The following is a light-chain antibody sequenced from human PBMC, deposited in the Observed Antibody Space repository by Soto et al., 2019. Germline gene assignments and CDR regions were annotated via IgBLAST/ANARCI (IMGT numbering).Light chain of an antibody. CDR3: QQYGSSPYT. V-gene: IGKV3-20*01. CDR2: GAF. CDR1: QSVRSSY. Sequence: EIVLTQSPGTLSLSPGERATLSCRASQSVRSSYFAWYQQKPGQAPRLLIYGAFTRANGIPDRFSGSGSGTDFTLTISRLEPEDFAVYYCQQYGSSPYTFGQGTKLEIK. J-gene: IGKJ2*01.